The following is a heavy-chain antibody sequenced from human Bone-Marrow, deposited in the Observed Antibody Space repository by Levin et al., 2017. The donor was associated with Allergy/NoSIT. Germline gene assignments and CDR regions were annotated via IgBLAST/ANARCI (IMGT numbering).Heavy chain of an antibody. D-gene: IGHD3-3*01. V-gene: IGHV4-39*01. Sequence: TSETLSLTCTVSGDSIRSSTYDWGWIRQAPGKGPEWIGSVSKSGSTYYTPSLQSRITMSVDTSKNEFSLKLYSLTAADTAVYTCRRLYITGIYGRGWLDTWGQGTVITVSA. CDR3: RRLYITGIYGRGWLDT. CDR2: VSKSGST. J-gene: IGHJ5*02. CDR1: GDSIRSSTYD.